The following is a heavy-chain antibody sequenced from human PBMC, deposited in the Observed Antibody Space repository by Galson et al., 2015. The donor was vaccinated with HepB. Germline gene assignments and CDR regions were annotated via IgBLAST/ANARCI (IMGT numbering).Heavy chain of an antibody. J-gene: IGHJ6*02. CDR2: ISYDGSDK. D-gene: IGHD3-10*01. Sequence: SLRLSCAASGFVFSNYGIHWVRQAPGKGLEWVAFISYDGSDKYYADSVKGRFTISRDNSDNTLYLQMKSLRSEDAAVYYCAKEGSPYYYYYGMDVWGQGTRVTVSS. V-gene: IGHV3-30*18. CDR1: GFVFSNYG. CDR3: AKEGSPYYYYYGMDV.